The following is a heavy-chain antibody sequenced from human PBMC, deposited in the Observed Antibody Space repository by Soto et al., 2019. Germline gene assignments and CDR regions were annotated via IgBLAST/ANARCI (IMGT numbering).Heavy chain of an antibody. J-gene: IGHJ4*02. Sequence: SETLSLTCSVSDDSINSDKYYWGGIRQPPGKGLEWIGSVYYRGNAYYNPSLQTQVTISLDKSKSQFSLKLNSVTAADSAVYFCARLEGLATISYYFDFWGPGALVTVSS. V-gene: IGHV4-39*01. D-gene: IGHD3-9*01. CDR2: VYYRGNA. CDR1: DDSINSDKYY. CDR3: ARLEGLATISYYFDF.